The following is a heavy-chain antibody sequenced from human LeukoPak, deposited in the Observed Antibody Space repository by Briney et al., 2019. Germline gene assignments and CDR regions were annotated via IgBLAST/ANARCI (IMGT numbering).Heavy chain of an antibody. CDR1: GFIFSSYS. J-gene: IGHJ4*02. CDR3: AKVVVPAARFDY. CDR2: ISTSNTYI. Sequence: GGSLRLSCTASGFIFSSYSMNWVRQAPGKGLEWVSSISTSNTYIWYADSVKGRFTISRHKPKNSLYLQMNSLRAEDTAVYYCAKVVVPAARFDYWGQGTLVTVSS. V-gene: IGHV3-21*01. D-gene: IGHD2-2*01.